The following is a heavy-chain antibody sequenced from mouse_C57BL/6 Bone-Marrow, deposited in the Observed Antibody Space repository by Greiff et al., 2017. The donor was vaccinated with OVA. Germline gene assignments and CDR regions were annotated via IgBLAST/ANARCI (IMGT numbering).Heavy chain of an antibody. V-gene: IGHV14-4*01. D-gene: IGHD1-1*01. Sequence: VQLQQSGAELVRPGASVKLSCTASGFNIKDDYMHWVKQRPEQGLEWIGWIDPENGDTEYASKFQGKATITADTSSNTAYLQLSSLTSEDTAVYYCTPRSSLWYFDVWGTGTTVTVSS. CDR2: IDPENGDT. CDR3: TPRSSLWYFDV. CDR1: GFNIKDDY. J-gene: IGHJ1*03.